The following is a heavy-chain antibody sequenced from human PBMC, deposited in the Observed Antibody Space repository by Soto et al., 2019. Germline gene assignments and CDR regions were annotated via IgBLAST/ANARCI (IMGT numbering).Heavy chain of an antibody. Sequence: EVQLVESGGGLVKPGGSLRLSCAASGFSFDNARVSWVRQAPGKGLEWVGRFKNKPDGGTTDYAAPVKGRFTISRDGSKSTVFLQMNSLKTEDTVVYYCTTVRYSGSYCCDYWGQGILVTVSS. V-gene: IGHV3-15*05. CDR3: TTVRYSGSYCCDY. CDR2: FKNKPDGGTT. J-gene: IGHJ4*02. CDR1: GFSFDNAR. D-gene: IGHD1-26*01.